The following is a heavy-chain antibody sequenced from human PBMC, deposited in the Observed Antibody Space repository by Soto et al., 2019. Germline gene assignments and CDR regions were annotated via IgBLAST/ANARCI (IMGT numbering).Heavy chain of an antibody. D-gene: IGHD2-8*02. J-gene: IGHJ4*02. CDR1: GGSFSGYY. V-gene: IGHV4-34*01. Sequence: SETLSLTCAVYGGSFSGYYWTWIRQPPGTGLEWIGEINHSGSTNYNPSLKSRVTISVDTSKNQFSLKLTSVTAADTVVYYCARDKITGIFDYWGQGTLVTV. CDR2: INHSGST. CDR3: ARDKITGIFDY.